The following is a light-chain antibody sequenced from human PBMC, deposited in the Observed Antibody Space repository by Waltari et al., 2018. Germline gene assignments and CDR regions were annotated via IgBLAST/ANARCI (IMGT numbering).Light chain of an antibody. CDR1: SGDIASKY. CDR3: QSYDDSNRCV. CDR2: GGN. J-gene: IGLJ1*01. Sequence: NFMLTQPHSVSESPGKTVTISCTRSSGDIASKYVQWYPQRPGRLRATVIYGGNQRPAGVPDRFSGSVDSSSNSASLTISGLKTEDEAEYYCQSYDDSNRCVFGTGTKVTVL. V-gene: IGLV6-57*01.